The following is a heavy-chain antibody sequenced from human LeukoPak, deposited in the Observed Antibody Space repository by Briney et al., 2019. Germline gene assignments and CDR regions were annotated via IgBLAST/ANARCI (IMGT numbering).Heavy chain of an antibody. D-gene: IGHD3-3*01. V-gene: IGHV4-4*02. J-gene: IGHJ5*02. CDR3: ARAYDFWSGFHWFDP. CDR2: IYHSGST. Sequence: PSGTLSLTCAVSGGSISSSNWWSWVRQPPGKGLEWIGEIYHSGSTSYNPSLKSRVTISVDTSKNQFSLKLSSVTAADTAVYYCARAYDFWSGFHWFDPWGQGTLVTVSS. CDR1: GGSISSSNW.